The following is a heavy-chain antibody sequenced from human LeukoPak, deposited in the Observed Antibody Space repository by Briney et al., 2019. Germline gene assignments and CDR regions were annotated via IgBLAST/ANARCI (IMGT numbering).Heavy chain of an antibody. V-gene: IGHV3-66*01. CDR1: GFTFSSYA. CDR2: IYRDGST. CDR3: ARGGVVPAAMGYAFDI. J-gene: IGHJ3*02. D-gene: IGHD2-2*01. Sequence: GGSLRLSCAASGFTFSSYAMSWVRQAPGKGLEWVSVIYRDGSTHYADSVKGRFTISREKSKNTLYLQMNGLRAEDTAIYYCARGGVVPAAMGYAFDIWGPGTMVTVSS.